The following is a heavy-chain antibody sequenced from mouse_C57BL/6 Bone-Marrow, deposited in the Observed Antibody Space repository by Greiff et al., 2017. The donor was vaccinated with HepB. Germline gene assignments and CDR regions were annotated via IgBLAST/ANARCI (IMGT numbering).Heavy chain of an antibody. V-gene: IGHV3-6*01. D-gene: IGHD1-1*01. CDR1: GYSITSGYY. CDR2: ISYDGSN. CDR3: ARAIITTVVATPDY. Sequence: DVKLVESGPGLVKPSQSLSLTCSVTGYSITSGYYWNWIRQFPGNKLEWMGYISYDGSNNYNPSLKNRISITRDTSKNQFFLKLNSVTTEDTATYYCARAIITTVVATPDYWGQGTTLTVSS. J-gene: IGHJ2*01.